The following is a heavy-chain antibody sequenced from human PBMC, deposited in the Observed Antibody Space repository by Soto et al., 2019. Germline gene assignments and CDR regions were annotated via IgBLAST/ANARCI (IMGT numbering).Heavy chain of an antibody. CDR1: GGTISSDA. D-gene: IGHD3-22*01. Sequence: SVTVSCKGSGGTISSDAIGWVRQAPGQGLEWMGGIIPIFGTANYAQKFQGRVTITADESTSTAYMELSSLRSEDTAVYYCARDSYYYDSSGYYAAPYYFDYWGQGTLVTVSS. CDR2: IIPIFGTA. J-gene: IGHJ4*02. CDR3: ARDSYYYDSSGYYAAPYYFDY. V-gene: IGHV1-69*13.